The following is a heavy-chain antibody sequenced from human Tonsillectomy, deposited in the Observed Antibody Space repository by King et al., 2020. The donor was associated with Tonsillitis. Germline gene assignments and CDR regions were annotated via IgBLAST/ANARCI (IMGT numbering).Heavy chain of an antibody. J-gene: IGHJ4*02. V-gene: IGHV3-21*01. CDR2: ISSSGSYI. D-gene: IGHD3-22*01. CDR3: AKCAYDSRGYYEYYFDS. CDR1: GFTFSSYT. Sequence: EVQLVESGGGLVKPGGSLRLSCAASGFTFSSYTMNWVRQAPGKGLEWVSLISSSGSYIYYADSVKGRVTISRDNAKNSLYLQMNSLRAGDTAVYYCAKCAYDSRGYYEYYFDSWGQGSPVTVSS.